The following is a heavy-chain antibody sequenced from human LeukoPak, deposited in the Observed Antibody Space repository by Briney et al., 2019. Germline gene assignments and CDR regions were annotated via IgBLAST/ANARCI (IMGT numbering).Heavy chain of an antibody. Sequence: PEGSLRLSCADSGFTFSSYAMHWVRQAPGKGLEWVAVISYDGSNKYYADSVKGRFTISRDNSKNTLYLQMNSLRAEDTAVYYCARANLLQGPALYYYDSSGYLDYWGQGTLVTVSS. D-gene: IGHD3-22*01. CDR3: ARANLLQGPALYYYDSSGYLDY. J-gene: IGHJ4*02. CDR1: GFTFSSYA. CDR2: ISYDGSNK. V-gene: IGHV3-30-3*01.